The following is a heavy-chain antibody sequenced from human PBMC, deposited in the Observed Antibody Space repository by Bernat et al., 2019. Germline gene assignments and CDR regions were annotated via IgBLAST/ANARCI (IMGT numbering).Heavy chain of an antibody. Sequence: QVQLVQSGAEVKKPGSSVKVSYKASGGTFSSYAISWVRQAPGQGLEWMGRIIPILGIANYAQKFQGRVTITADKSTSTAYMELNSLRAEDTAVYYCAKDKWNRVGATQGTDYWGQGTLVTVSS. J-gene: IGHJ4*02. CDR2: IIPILGIA. CDR1: GGTFSSYA. D-gene: IGHD1-26*01. CDR3: AKDKWNRVGATQGTDY. V-gene: IGHV1-69*04.